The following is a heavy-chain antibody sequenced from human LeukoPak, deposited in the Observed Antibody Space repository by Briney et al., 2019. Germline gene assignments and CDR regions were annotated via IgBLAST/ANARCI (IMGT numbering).Heavy chain of an antibody. CDR2: ISPSGDIT. Sequence: GGSLRLSCAASGFIFSSHGMNWVRQAPGKGLEWVSGISPSGDITYYADSVKGRFTISRDNSKNTVYLQMDSLRFEDAAVYYCAKDTASSWWYFDLWGRGTLVTVSS. D-gene: IGHD5-18*01. CDR3: AKDTASSWWYFDL. V-gene: IGHV3-23*01. CDR1: GFIFSSHG. J-gene: IGHJ2*01.